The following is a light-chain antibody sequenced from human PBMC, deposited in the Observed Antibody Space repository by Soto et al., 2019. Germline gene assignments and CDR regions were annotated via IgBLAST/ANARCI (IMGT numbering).Light chain of an antibody. CDR3: CSYAGSSTFVV. CDR2: EGS. Sequence: QSALTQPASVSGSPGQSITISCTGTSSDVGSYNLVSWYQQHPGKAPKLMIYEGSKRPSGVSNRFSGSKSGNTASLTISGPQDEDEADYYSCSYAGSSTFVVFGGGTKVTVL. CDR1: SSDVGSYNL. J-gene: IGLJ2*01. V-gene: IGLV2-23*03.